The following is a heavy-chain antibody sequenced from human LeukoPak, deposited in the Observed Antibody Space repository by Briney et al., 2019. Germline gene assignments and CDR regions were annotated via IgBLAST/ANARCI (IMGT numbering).Heavy chain of an antibody. CDR1: GFTFSSYE. CDR3: ARPYCSSTSCYTGWFDP. CDR2: ISSGGSII. J-gene: IGHJ5*02. V-gene: IGHV3-48*03. Sequence: GGSLRLSCAASGFTFSSYEMNWVRQAPGKGLEWVSYISSGGSIIYYAGSVKGQFTISRDNAKNSLSLQMNSLRAEDTAVYYCARPYCSSTSCYTGWFDPWGQGTLVTVSS. D-gene: IGHD2-2*02.